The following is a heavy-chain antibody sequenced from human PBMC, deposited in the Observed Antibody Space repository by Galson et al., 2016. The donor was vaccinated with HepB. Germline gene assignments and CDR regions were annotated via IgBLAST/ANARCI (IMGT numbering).Heavy chain of an antibody. CDR2: VFQSGST. V-gene: IGHV4-4*02. CDR1: GGSISTDDW. CDR3: ASYRYQVHWYFDL. J-gene: IGHJ2*01. Sequence: SETLSLTCAVSGGSISTDDWWTWVRLPPGKGLEWIGEVFQSGSTNYNPSLKSRVTISLDKSMNLFSLTLTSVTAADTAVEYCASYRYQVHWYFDLWGRGTPVTVSS. D-gene: IGHD5-18*01.